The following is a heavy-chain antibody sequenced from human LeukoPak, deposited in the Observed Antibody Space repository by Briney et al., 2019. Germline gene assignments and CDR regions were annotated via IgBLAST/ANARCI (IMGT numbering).Heavy chain of an antibody. D-gene: IGHD5-18*01. Sequence: SETLSLTCTVSGGSISVTNIRTYFWAWIRQPPGKGLEWIASISHSGSTYINSSLKSRVTISVDTSKNQFSLKLSSVTAADTAVYYCATLYSYGSNNDYWGQGTLVTVSS. CDR3: ATLYSYGSNNDY. V-gene: IGHV4-39*07. CDR1: GGSISVTNIRTYF. J-gene: IGHJ4*02. CDR2: ISHSGST.